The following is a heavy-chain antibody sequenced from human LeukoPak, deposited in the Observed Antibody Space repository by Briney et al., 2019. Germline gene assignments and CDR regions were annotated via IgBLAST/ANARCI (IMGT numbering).Heavy chain of an antibody. CDR2: ISNSGST. D-gene: IGHD4-17*01. J-gene: IGHJ4*02. Sequence: SETLSLTCTVSGGSFSGYLWSRIRQPPGKGLEWIGYISNSGSTNYNPSLKSRVSISLDTSKNQFSLQLSSVTAADTAVYYCARSHGLYWGQGTLVTVYS. CDR1: GGSFSGYL. CDR3: ARSHGLY. V-gene: IGHV4-59*13.